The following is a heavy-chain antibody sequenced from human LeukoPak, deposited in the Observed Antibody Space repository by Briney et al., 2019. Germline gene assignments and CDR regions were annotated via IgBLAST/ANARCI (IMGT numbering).Heavy chain of an antibody. J-gene: IGHJ3*02. V-gene: IGHV1-2*02. CDR2: INPNSGGT. Sequence: GASVKVSCKASGYTFTNYGISWVRQAPGQGLEWMGWINPNSGGTNYAQKFQGRVTMTRDTSITTAYMELNRLRSDDTGVYYCARVLERWLQSNFDAFDIWGQGTMVTVSS. CDR3: ARVLERWLQSNFDAFDI. CDR1: GYTFTNYG. D-gene: IGHD5-24*01.